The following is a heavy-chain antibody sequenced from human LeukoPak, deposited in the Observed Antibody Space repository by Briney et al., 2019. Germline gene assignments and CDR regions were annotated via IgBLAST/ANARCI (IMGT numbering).Heavy chain of an antibody. J-gene: IGHJ6*03. CDR1: GFTFSSYS. Sequence: GGSLRLSCAASGFTFSSYSMNWVRQAPGKGLEWVSSITSSSSYIYYAASVKGRFTISRDNAKSSLYLQMNSLRDEDTAVYYCARDPYSGNYGDYYYYYMDVWGKGTTVTISS. V-gene: IGHV3-21*01. CDR3: ARDPYSGNYGDYYYYYMDV. CDR2: ITSSSSYI. D-gene: IGHD1-26*01.